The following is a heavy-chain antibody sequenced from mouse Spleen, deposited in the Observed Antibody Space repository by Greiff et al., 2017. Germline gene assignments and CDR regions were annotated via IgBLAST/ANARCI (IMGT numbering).Heavy chain of an antibody. Sequence: EVKLMESGGGLVKPGGSLKLSCAASGFTFSSYAMSWVRQTPEKRLEWVATISSGGSYTYYPDSVKGRFTISRDNAKNTLYLQMSSLRSEDTAMYYCARLGLITTVYYFDYWGQGTTLTVSS. D-gene: IGHD1-1*01. V-gene: IGHV5-9-1*01. CDR1: GFTFSSYA. CDR3: ARLGLITTVYYFDY. CDR2: ISSGGSYT. J-gene: IGHJ2*01.